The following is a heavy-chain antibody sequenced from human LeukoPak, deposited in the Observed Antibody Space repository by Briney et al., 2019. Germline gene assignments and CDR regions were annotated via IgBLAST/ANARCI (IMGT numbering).Heavy chain of an antibody. Sequence: GGSLRLSCAASGFTLRSHDMSWVRQAPWKGLEWVSDIYSGGSTYYAESVKGRFTISSDNSKNTLYLQMNRLRARDTAVYYCARDSSSLYHYFDYWGQGILVTVSS. D-gene: IGHD6-13*01. CDR2: IYSGGST. J-gene: IGHJ4*02. CDR3: ARDSSSLYHYFDY. V-gene: IGHV3-53*01. CDR1: GFTLRSHD.